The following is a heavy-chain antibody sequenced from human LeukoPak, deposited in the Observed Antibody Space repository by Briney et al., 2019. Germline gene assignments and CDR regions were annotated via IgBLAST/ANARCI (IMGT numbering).Heavy chain of an antibody. Sequence: GGSLRLSCAASGFTFSNYWMHWVRQAPGKGLEWVSGINWNGGSTGYADSVKGRFTISRDNAKNSLYLQMNSLRAEDTALYYCARGLGYCSGGSCYSVGFDYWGQGTLVTVSP. CDR2: INWNGGST. D-gene: IGHD2-15*01. J-gene: IGHJ4*02. CDR3: ARGLGYCSGGSCYSVGFDY. CDR1: GFTFSNYW. V-gene: IGHV3-20*04.